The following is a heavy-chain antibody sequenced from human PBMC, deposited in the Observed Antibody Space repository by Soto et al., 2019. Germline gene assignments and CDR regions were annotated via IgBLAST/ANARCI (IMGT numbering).Heavy chain of an antibody. V-gene: IGHV3-74*01. CDR2: INADGTST. D-gene: IGHD2-2*01. CDR3: VKVLARGVGVPRFYFDS. J-gene: IGHJ4*02. CDR1: GFTFSNSW. Sequence: DVQLVESGGGLVQPGGSLRLSCAASGFTFSNSWMHWVRQVSGKGLEWVSRINADGTSTSYADSVKGRFTISRDNAKNTLYLHVNSLRAEVTAVSYCVKVLARGVGVPRFYFDSWGQGALVTVSS.